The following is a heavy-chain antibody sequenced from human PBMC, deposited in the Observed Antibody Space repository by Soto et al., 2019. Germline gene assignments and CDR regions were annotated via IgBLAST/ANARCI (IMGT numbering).Heavy chain of an antibody. J-gene: IGHJ6*02. D-gene: IGHD6-13*01. CDR2: IYYSGST. CDR3: ARDYLGAAGTSNYYYYGMGV. V-gene: IGHV4-31*03. CDR1: GGSISSGGYY. Sequence: PSETLSLTCTVSGGSISSGGYYWSWIRQHPGKGLEWIGYIYYSGSTYYNPSLKSRVTISVDTSKNQFSLKLSSVTAADTAVYYCARDYLGAAGTSNYYYYGMGVWGQGTTVTVSS.